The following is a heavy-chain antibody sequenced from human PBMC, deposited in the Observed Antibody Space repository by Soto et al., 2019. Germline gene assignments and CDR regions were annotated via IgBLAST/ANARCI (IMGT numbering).Heavy chain of an antibody. D-gene: IGHD5-18*01. CDR2: IIPIFGTA. V-gene: IGHV1-69*12. Sequence: QVQLVQSGAEVKKPGSSVKVSCKASGGTFSSYAISWVRQAPGQGLEWMGGIIPIFGTANYAQKFQGRVTITADESTSTAYMELSSLSSVDTAVYYCATQGLPSYSYYGMDVWSQGTTVTVSS. CDR3: ATQGLPSYSYYGMDV. J-gene: IGHJ6*02. CDR1: GGTFSSYA.